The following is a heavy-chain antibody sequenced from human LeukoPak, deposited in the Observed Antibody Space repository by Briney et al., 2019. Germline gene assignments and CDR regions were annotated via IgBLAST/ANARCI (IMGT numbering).Heavy chain of an antibody. CDR1: GGSISSDY. CDR3: ARLEEERYFDWLFSY. V-gene: IGHV4-59*01. Sequence: SETLSLICTVSGGSISSDYWSWVRQPPGKGLEWIGYIYYSGSTNYNPSLKSRVTISVDTSKNQFSLKLSSVTAADTAVYYCARLEEERYFDWLFSYWGQGTLVTVSS. J-gene: IGHJ4*02. CDR2: IYYSGST. D-gene: IGHD3-9*01.